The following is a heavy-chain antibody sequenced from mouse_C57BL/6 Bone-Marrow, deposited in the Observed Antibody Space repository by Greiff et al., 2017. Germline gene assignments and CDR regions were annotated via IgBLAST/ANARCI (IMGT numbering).Heavy chain of an antibody. D-gene: IGHD1-1*01. J-gene: IGHJ1*03. CDR3: ARGGIYYYGSSPYWYFDV. V-gene: IGHV1-9*01. Sequence: QVQLQQSGAELMKPGASVKLSCKATGYTFTGYWIEWVKQRPGHGLEWIGEILPGSGSTNYNEKFKGKATFTADTSSNTAYMQLSSLTTEDSAIYYCARGGIYYYGSSPYWYFDVWGTGTTVTVSS. CDR1: GYTFTGYW. CDR2: ILPGSGST.